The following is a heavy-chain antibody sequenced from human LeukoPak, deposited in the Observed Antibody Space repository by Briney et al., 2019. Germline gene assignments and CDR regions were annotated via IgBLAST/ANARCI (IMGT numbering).Heavy chain of an antibody. CDR2: ISWNSGDI. CDR3: VKSGDYAPAIRYFDL. D-gene: IGHD2-2*01. V-gene: IGHV3-9*01. Sequence: GRSLRLSCAASGFSFGGYALHWVRQAPGKGLEWVASISWNSGDIVHADSVKGRFTISRDNAKNSLYLQMDSLRTEDTALYYCVKSGDYAPAIRYFDLWGRGTLVTVSS. J-gene: IGHJ2*01. CDR1: GFSFGGYA.